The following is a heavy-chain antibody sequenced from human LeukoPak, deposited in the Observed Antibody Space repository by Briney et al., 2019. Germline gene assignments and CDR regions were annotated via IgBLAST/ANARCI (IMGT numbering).Heavy chain of an antibody. J-gene: IGHJ5*02. Sequence: SETLSLTCTVSGGSISSSSYYWGWIRQPPGKGLEWIGYIYYSGSTNYNPSLKSRVTISVDTSKNQFTLKLSSVTAADTAVYFCAREPYYGSGSYYRTLDWFDPWGPGTLVTVSS. D-gene: IGHD3-10*01. CDR3: AREPYYGSGSYYRTLDWFDP. CDR2: IYYSGST. CDR1: GGSISSSSYY. V-gene: IGHV4-61*01.